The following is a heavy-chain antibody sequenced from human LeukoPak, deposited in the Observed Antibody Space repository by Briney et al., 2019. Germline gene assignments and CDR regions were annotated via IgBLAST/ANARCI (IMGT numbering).Heavy chain of an antibody. J-gene: IGHJ4*02. CDR3: ARRPSDSREFDY. V-gene: IGHV1-8*01. D-gene: IGHD3-22*01. CDR2: MNPNSGNT. Sequence: ASVRVSCKASGYTFTSYDINWVRQAPGQGLEWMGWMNPNSGNTGYAQKFQGRVTMTRNTSISTAYMELSSLRPEDRAVYYCARRPSDSREFDYWGQGTLVTVSS. CDR1: GYTFTSYD.